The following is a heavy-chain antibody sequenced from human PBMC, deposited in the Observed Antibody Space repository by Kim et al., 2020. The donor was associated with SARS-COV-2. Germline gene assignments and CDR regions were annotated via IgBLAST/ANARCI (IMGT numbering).Heavy chain of an antibody. Sequence: YGDSVEGRFTISRENTKNSMYLQMNSRRDEDTAVYYYAGDGGSGLSPEAYWGQGTLVTVSS. D-gene: IGHD6-25*01. V-gene: IGHV3-48*02. J-gene: IGHJ4*02. CDR3: AGDGGSGLSPEAY.